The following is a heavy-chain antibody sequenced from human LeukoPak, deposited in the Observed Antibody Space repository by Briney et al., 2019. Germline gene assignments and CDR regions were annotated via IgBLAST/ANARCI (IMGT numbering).Heavy chain of an antibody. CDR2: ISYDGSNK. D-gene: IGHD3-22*01. CDR1: GFTFSSYG. Sequence: GGSLRLSCAASGFTFSSYGMHWVRQAPGKGLEWVAVISYDGSNKYYADSVKGRFTISRDNSKNTLYLQMNSLRAEDTAVYYCAKGGYDSSGYYHYYYYGMDVWGQGTTVTVSS. J-gene: IGHJ6*02. CDR3: AKGGYDSSGYYHYYYYGMDV. V-gene: IGHV3-30*18.